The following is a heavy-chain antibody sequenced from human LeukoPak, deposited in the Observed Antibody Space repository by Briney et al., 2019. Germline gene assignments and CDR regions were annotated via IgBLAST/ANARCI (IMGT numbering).Heavy chain of an antibody. CDR2: IYTRGST. V-gene: IGHV4-4*07. CDR1: GGSISRYY. J-gene: IGHJ6*03. CDR3: ARDFARVGYYYMDV. D-gene: IGHD1-26*01. Sequence: KPSETLSLTSTVAGGSISRYYWSWIRQPAGKGLEWIGRIYTRGSTNHNPPLKSRVTMSVYTSKNQFSLKLSSVTAADTAVYYCARDFARVGYYYMDVWGKGTTVTVSS.